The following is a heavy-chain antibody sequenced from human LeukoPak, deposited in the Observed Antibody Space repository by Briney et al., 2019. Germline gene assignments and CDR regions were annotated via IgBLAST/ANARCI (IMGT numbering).Heavy chain of an antibody. D-gene: IGHD5-18*01. CDR1: GFTFSSYE. Sequence: GGSLRLSCAASGFTFSSYEMNWVRQAPGKGLEWVSYISSSGRTIYYADSVKGRFTISRDNAKNSLYLQMNSLRAEDTAVYYCARGDSGYSYGPGVLDYWGQGTLVTVSS. J-gene: IGHJ4*02. CDR3: ARGDSGYSYGPGVLDY. V-gene: IGHV3-48*03. CDR2: ISSSGRTI.